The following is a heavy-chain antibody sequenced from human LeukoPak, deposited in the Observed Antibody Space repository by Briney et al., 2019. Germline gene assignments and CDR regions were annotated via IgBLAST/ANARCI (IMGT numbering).Heavy chain of an antibody. CDR3: ARVARLRRIAAAGTVYFQH. Sequence: PGGSLRLSCAASGFTFSDYYMSWIRQAPGKGLEWVSYISSSGSTIYYADSVKGRFTISRDNAKNSLYLQMNSLRAEDTAVYYCARVARLRRIAAAGTVYFQHWGQGTLVTVSS. V-gene: IGHV3-11*04. J-gene: IGHJ1*01. D-gene: IGHD6-13*01. CDR1: GFTFSDYY. CDR2: ISSSGSTI.